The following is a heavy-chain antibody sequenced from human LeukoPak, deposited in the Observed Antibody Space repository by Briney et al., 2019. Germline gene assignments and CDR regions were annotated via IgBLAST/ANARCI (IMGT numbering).Heavy chain of an antibody. Sequence: SVTLSLTCAVYGGSFSGYYWSWIRQPPGKGLEWIGEINHSGSTNYNPSLKSRVTISVDTSKNQFSLKLSSVTAADTAVYYCALCVEQNWFGPWGQGTLVTVSS. J-gene: IGHJ5*02. D-gene: IGHD3-10*02. CDR3: ALCVEQNWFGP. CDR2: INHSGST. V-gene: IGHV4-34*01. CDR1: GGSFSGYY.